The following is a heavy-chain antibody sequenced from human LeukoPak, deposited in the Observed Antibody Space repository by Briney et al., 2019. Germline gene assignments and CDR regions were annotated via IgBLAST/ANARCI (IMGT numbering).Heavy chain of an antibody. CDR1: GFTLSSHS. J-gene: IGHJ4*02. CDR2: ISSSSSYI. D-gene: IGHD3-22*01. V-gene: IGHV3-21*01. Sequence: GGSLRLSCAAYGFTLSSHSMNWVRQAPGKGLEWVSSISSSSSYIHSADSVKGRFTISRDNAKTSLYLQMNSLRAEDTAVYYCARDLYDSGAYSRPIDHWGQGTLVTVSS. CDR3: ARDLYDSGAYSRPIDH.